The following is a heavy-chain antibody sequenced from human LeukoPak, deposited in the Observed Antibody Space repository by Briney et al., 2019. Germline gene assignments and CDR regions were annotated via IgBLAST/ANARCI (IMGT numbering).Heavy chain of an antibody. D-gene: IGHD3-9*01. CDR1: GGSVSSGNYY. Sequence: SETLSLTCAVSGGSVSSGNYYWSWIRQPPGKGLEWIGYISYSGSTKYNPSLKSRVTISVDTSKNQFSLKLSSVTAADTAVYYCARGNDILTGYSSMDVWGQGTTVTVSS. CDR3: ARGNDILTGYSSMDV. J-gene: IGHJ6*02. V-gene: IGHV4-61*01. CDR2: ISYSGST.